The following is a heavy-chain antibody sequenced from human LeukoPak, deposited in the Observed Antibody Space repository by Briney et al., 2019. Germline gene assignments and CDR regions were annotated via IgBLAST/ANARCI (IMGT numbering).Heavy chain of an antibody. Sequence: GASVKVSCKASGYTFTSYAISWVRQAPGQGLEWMGGIIPIFGTANYAQKFQGRVTITADESTSTAYMELSSLRSEDTAVYYCARGSSSWYGGYYYYYGMDVWGQGTTVTVSS. J-gene: IGHJ6*02. V-gene: IGHV1-69*13. CDR1: GYTFTSYA. CDR2: IIPIFGTA. D-gene: IGHD6-13*01. CDR3: ARGSSSWYGGYYYYYGMDV.